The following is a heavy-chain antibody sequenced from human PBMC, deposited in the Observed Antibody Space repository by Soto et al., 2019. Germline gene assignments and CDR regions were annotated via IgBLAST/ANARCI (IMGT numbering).Heavy chain of an antibody. Sequence: QLQLQESGPGLVKPSETLSLTCTVSGDSVTISDYYWGWIRQPPGKGLEWIGSIHYGGSTYYNPSLNSRVTIPGDTSKKQFSLKLTSVTAADAAVYYCAAHDSGGYYAEYWGQGTLVTVSA. CDR3: AAHDSGGYYAEY. CDR2: IHYGGST. V-gene: IGHV4-39*01. J-gene: IGHJ4*02. D-gene: IGHD3-22*01. CDR1: GDSVTISDYY.